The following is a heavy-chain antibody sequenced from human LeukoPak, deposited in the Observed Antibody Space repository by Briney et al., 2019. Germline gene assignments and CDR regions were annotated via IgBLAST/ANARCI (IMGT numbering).Heavy chain of an antibody. D-gene: IGHD5-12*01. CDR1: GYTFTSYD. V-gene: IGHV1-8*01. CDR2: MNPNSGNT. CDR3: ARATLYSGYDTGDY. Sequence: GASVKVSCKASGYTFTSYDINWVRQATGQGLEWMGWMNPNSGNTGYAQKFQGRVTITRNTSISTAYMELSSLRSEDTAVYYCARATLYSGYDTGDYWGQGTLVTVSS. J-gene: IGHJ4*02.